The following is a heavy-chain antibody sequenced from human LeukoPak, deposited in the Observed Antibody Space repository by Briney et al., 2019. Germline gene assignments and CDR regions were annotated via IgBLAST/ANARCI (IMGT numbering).Heavy chain of an antibody. V-gene: IGHV3-30*02. J-gene: IGHJ4*02. Sequence: PGGSLRLSCAASGFTFSSYGMHWVRQAPGKGLEWVAFIRYDGNTKYYVDSVKGRFTISRDNTKNTLYLQMTSLRAEDTAMYYCAKDESSTSYSEGFDYWGQGTLVTVSS. CDR3: AKDESSTSYSEGFDY. CDR2: IRYDGNTK. CDR1: GFTFSSYG. D-gene: IGHD2-2*01.